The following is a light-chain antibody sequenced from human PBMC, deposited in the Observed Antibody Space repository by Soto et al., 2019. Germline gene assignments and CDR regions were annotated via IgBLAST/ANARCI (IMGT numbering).Light chain of an antibody. V-gene: IGLV2-14*03. CDR1: SSDVGGYNY. Sequence: QPVLTQPASVSGSPGQSITISCTGTSSDVGGYNYVSWYQQYPGQAPKLMIYEVTNRPSGVSNRFSGSKSGNTASLTISGLQAEDEADYYCGSYTTRSTLVLGTGTKVTVL. J-gene: IGLJ1*01. CDR3: GSYTTRSTLV. CDR2: EVT.